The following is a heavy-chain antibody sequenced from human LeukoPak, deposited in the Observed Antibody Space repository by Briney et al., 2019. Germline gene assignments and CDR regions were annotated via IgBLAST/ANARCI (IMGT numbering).Heavy chain of an antibody. CDR1: GGTFSSYA. V-gene: IGHV1-69*04. J-gene: IGHJ5*02. Sequence: ASVKVSCKASGGTFSSYAISWVRQAPGQGLVWMGRIIPIFGIANYAQKFQGRVTITADKSTSTAYMELSSLRSEDTAVYYCARDEGGLFDPWGQGTLVTVSS. CDR3: ARDEGGLFDP. CDR2: IIPIFGIA. D-gene: IGHD1-26*01.